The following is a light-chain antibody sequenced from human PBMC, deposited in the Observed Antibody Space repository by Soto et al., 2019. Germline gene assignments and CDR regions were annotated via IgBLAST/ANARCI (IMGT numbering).Light chain of an antibody. CDR3: QHCDYLPI. CDR1: HDITSF. V-gene: IGKV1-33*01. J-gene: IGKJ3*01. CDR2: DAS. Sequence: GDRVTITCQASHDITSFLNWYQHKPGRAPKLLIYDASILEAGVQTRFSGSGSGTHFTFTISSLQPEDVATYYCQHCDYLPIFGPGTTVDFK.